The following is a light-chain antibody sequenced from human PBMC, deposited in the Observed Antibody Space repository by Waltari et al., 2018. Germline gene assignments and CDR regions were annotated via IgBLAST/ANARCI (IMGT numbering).Light chain of an antibody. V-gene: IGKV3-15*01. CDR1: QSIGSN. CDR3: QQYNNWPET. CDR2: GAS. Sequence: DIVMTQSPATLSVSPGERATLSCRASQSIGSNLAWYQHKPGQAPRFLIYGASTRGTGIPARFSGSGSGTEFTLTISSLQSADFAVYYCQQYNNWPETFGQGTKVEIK. J-gene: IGKJ1*01.